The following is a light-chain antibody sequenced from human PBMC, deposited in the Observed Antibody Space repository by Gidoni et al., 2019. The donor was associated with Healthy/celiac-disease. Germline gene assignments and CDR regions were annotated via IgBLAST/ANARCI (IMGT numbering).Light chain of an antibody. CDR3: QHYGSSPR. J-gene: IGKJ1*01. CDR2: GAS. V-gene: IGKV3-20*01. Sequence: EIVLTHSPGTLSLSPGERATLSCRASQSVSSSSLAWYQRKPGQAPRLLIYGASSRATGIPDRFSGSGSGTDFTLTISRLEPEDFAVYYCQHYGSSPRFGQGTKVEIK. CDR1: QSVSSSS.